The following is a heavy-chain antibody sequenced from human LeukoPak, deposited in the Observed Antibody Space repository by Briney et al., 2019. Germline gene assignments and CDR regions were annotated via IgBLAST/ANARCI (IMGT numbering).Heavy chain of an antibody. D-gene: IGHD6-6*01. CDR1: GFTFSSYS. V-gene: IGHV3-21*01. CDR2: ISSSSSYI. Sequence: GGSPRLSCAASGFTFSSYSMNWVRQAPGKGLEWVSSISSSSSYIYYADSVKGRFTISRDNAKNSLYLQMNSLRAEDTAVYYCARERSIAARAVLDYWGQGTLVTVSS. CDR3: ARERSIAARAVLDY. J-gene: IGHJ4*02.